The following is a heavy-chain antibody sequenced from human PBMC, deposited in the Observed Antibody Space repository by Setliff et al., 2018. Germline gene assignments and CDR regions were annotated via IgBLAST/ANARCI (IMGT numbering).Heavy chain of an antibody. CDR2: VYYSGNT. CDR3: ARYDSSGYSENYYFDY. V-gene: IGHV4-39*07. J-gene: IGHJ4*02. CDR1: GGSISTTDYY. Sequence: SETLSLTCTVSGGSISTTDYYWGWIRQPPGKGLEWIGCVYYSGNTYYSPSLKSRVTMFVDTSKNQFSLMLYSVTAADTAIYYCARYDSSGYSENYYFDYWGQGTRVTVSS. D-gene: IGHD3-22*01.